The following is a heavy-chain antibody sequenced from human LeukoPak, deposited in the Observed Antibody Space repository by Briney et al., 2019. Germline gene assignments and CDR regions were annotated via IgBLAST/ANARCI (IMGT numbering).Heavy chain of an antibody. J-gene: IGHJ4*02. CDR3: ASVGETGTIGY. D-gene: IGHD3-16*01. Sequence: SETLSLTCAVYGGSFSGYYWRWIRQPPGKGLEWIGEINHSGSTNYNPSLKSRVTISVDTSKNQFSLKLGSVTAADTAVYYCASVGETGTIGYWGQGTLVTVSS. CDR2: INHSGST. CDR1: GGSFSGYY. V-gene: IGHV4-34*01.